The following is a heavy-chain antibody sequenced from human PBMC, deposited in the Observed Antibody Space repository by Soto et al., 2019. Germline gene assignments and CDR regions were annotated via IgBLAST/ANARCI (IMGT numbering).Heavy chain of an antibody. Sequence: NPSETLSLTCTVSGGSVSSGTYYWSWIRQPPGKGLEWIGYIYYPGSTNYNPSLKSRVTISIDTSKNQFSLKLSSVTAADTAVFYCARSLGTVYDSLPDYWGQGTLVTVSS. J-gene: IGHJ4*01. D-gene: IGHD3-22*01. CDR1: GGSVSSGTYY. CDR3: ARSLGTVYDSLPDY. V-gene: IGHV4-61*01. CDR2: IYYPGST.